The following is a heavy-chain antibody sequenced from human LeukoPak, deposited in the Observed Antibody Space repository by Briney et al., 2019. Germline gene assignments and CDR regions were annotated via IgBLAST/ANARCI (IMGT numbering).Heavy chain of an antibody. V-gene: IGHV1-69*04. J-gene: IGHJ4*02. D-gene: IGHD3-10*01. CDR3: ASEYYYGSGSYSGVDY. CDR1: GGTFSSYA. Sequence: SVKVSCKASGGTFSSYAISWVRQAPGQGLEWMGRIIPILGIANYAQKFQGRVTITADKSTSTAYMELSSLRSEDTAVYYCASEYYYGSGSYSGVDYWGQGTLVTVSS. CDR2: IIPILGIA.